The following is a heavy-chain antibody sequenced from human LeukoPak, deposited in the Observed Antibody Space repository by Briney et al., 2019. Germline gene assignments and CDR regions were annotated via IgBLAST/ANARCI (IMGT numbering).Heavy chain of an antibody. V-gene: IGHV4-30-4*08. CDR2: IYYSGST. CDR3: AKSITGTTRGAFDI. CDR1: GGSISSGDFY. J-gene: IGHJ3*02. Sequence: SETLSLTCTVSGGSISSGDFYWSWIRQPPGKGLEWIGYIYYSGSTYYNPSLKSRVTISVDTSKNQFSLKLSSVTAADTAVYYCAKSITGTTRGAFDIWGQGTMVTVSS. D-gene: IGHD1-20*01.